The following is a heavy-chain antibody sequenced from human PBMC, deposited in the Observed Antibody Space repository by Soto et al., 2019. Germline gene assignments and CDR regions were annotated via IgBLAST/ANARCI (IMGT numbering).Heavy chain of an antibody. Sequence: WWSLRPSCLASVFTFSDYAMTWCRHVPGRGLEWVASLDGAGGSTYYADSVRGRFTISRDNSQNTLFLQMQRLTVDATAIYYCAAPRDEYGSGVSWFTYGMDIWGQGTTVTVSS. CDR2: LDGAGGST. CDR1: VFTFSDYA. D-gene: IGHD3-10*01. CDR3: AAPRDEYGSGVSWFTYGMDI. V-gene: IGHV3-23*01. J-gene: IGHJ6*02.